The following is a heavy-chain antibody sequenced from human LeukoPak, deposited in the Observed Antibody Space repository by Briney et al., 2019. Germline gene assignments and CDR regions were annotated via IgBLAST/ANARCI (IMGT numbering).Heavy chain of an antibody. CDR3: VIERAGAFEN. Sequence: PGGSLRLSCAASGFTFNRYNMNWVRRAPGKGLEWVSSISTSSSYIYYADSVRGRFTISRDNAKNSLYLQMNSLKIEDTAMYYCVIERAGAFENWGQGTLVTVSS. D-gene: IGHD6-19*01. CDR1: GFTFNRYN. V-gene: IGHV3-21*04. J-gene: IGHJ4*02. CDR2: ISTSSSYI.